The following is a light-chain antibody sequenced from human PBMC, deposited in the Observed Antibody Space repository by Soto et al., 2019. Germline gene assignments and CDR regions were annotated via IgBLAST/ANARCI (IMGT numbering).Light chain of an antibody. J-gene: IGLJ3*02. CDR2: EVS. CDR3: SSYTNSGTWV. V-gene: IGLV2-14*01. CDR1: SSDIGGYNY. Sequence: QSALTQPASVSGSPGQSNTISCTGSSSDIGGYNYVSWYQQYPGKAPKLMIYEVSNRPSGVSNRFSASKSGNTASLTISGLQAEDETDYYCSSYTNSGTWVFGGGTKLTVL.